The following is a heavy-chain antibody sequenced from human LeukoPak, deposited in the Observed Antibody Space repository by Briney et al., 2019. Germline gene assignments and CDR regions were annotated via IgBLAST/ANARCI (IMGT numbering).Heavy chain of an antibody. D-gene: IGHD7-27*01. Sequence: SVKVSCKASGGTFSSYAISWVRQAPGQGLEWMGRIIPILGIANYAQKFQGRVTITADKSTSTAYMELRSLRSDDTAVYYCARDLEDDWGSNFDYWGQGTLVTVSS. CDR3: ARDLEDDWGSNFDY. CDR2: IIPILGIA. CDR1: GGTFSSYA. V-gene: IGHV1-69*04. J-gene: IGHJ4*02.